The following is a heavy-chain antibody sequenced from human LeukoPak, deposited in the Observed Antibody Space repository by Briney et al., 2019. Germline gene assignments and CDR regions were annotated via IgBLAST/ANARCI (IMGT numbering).Heavy chain of an antibody. J-gene: IGHJ3*02. CDR3: ARLRFLEWSYSNAFDI. CDR1: GGSFSGYY. Sequence: SETLSLTCAVYGGSFSGYYWSWIRQPPGKGLEWIGEINHSGSTNYNPSLKSRVTISVDTSKNQFSLKLSSVTAADTAVYYCARLRFLEWSYSNAFDIWAKGQWSPSLQ. D-gene: IGHD3-3*01. V-gene: IGHV4-34*01. CDR2: INHSGST.